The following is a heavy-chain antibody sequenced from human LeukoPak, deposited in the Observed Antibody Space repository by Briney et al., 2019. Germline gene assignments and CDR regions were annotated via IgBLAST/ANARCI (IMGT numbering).Heavy chain of an antibody. CDR3: ARGLGQRSIWSGEYYFDY. J-gene: IGHJ4*02. CDR2: INPNSGGT. Sequence: AASVKVSCEASGYTFTGYYMHWVRQAPGQGLEWMGWINPNSGGTNYAQKFQGRVTMTRDTSISTAYMELSRLRSDDTAVYYCARGLGQRSIWSGEYYFDYWGQGTLVTVSS. CDR1: GYTFTGYY. D-gene: IGHD3-10*01. V-gene: IGHV1-2*02.